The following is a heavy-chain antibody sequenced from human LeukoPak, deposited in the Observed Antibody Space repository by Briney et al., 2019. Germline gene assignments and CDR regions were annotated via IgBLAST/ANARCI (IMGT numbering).Heavy chain of an antibody. D-gene: IGHD3-3*01. Sequence: PSETLSLTRTVSGGSISSSSYYWGWIRQPPGKGLEWIGSIYYSGSTYYNPSLKSRVTISVDTSKNQFSLKLSSVTAADTAVYYCARQLGGVVIMYYYYMDVWGKGTTVTVSS. J-gene: IGHJ6*03. CDR1: GGSISSSSYY. V-gene: IGHV4-39*01. CDR2: IYYSGST. CDR3: ARQLGGVVIMYYYYMDV.